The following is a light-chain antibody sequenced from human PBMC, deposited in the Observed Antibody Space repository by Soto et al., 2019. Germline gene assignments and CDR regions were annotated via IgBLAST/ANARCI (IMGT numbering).Light chain of an antibody. V-gene: IGKV3-11*01. J-gene: IGKJ4*01. CDR1: QSVSSY. CDR3: QQRSNWPPVT. CDR2: DAS. Sequence: EIVLTQSPATLSLSPGERATLSCRASQSVSSYLAWYQQKPGQAPRLLIYDASNRATGIPPRFSGSGSGTDFTRTISSLEPEDFAIYYCQQRSNWPPVTFGGGTKVEIK.